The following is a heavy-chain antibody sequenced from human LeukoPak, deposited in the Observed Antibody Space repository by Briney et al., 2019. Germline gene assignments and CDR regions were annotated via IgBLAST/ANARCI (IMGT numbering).Heavy chain of an antibody. V-gene: IGHV3-21*01. CDR2: ISSSSSYI. Sequence: PGGSLRLSCAASGFTFSSYSMNWVRQAPGKGLEWVSSISSSSSYIYYADSVKGRFTISRDNAKNSLYLQMNSLRAEDTAVYYCARDGDIVVVPAAIPTWFDPWGQGTLVTVSS. CDR3: ARDGDIVVVPAAIPTWFDP. J-gene: IGHJ5*02. CDR1: GFTFSSYS. D-gene: IGHD2-2*02.